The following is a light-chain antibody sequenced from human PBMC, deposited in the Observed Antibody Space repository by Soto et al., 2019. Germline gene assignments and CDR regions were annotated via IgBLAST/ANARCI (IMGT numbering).Light chain of an antibody. J-gene: IGKJ5*01. Sequence: EIVMTQSPATLSVSPGERAALSCRASQSVGSNLAWYQQKPGQAPRLLIYGASTRATGIPDRFSGSGSGTDFTLTISGLQSEDFAVYCCQQYNKWPPITFGQGTRLDSK. CDR1: QSVGSN. CDR3: QQYNKWPPIT. CDR2: GAS. V-gene: IGKV3-15*01.